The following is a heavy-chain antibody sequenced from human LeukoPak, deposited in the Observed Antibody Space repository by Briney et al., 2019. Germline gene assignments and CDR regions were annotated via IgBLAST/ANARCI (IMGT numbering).Heavy chain of an antibody. CDR3: ASLITIFNHWYFDL. D-gene: IGHD3-3*01. Sequence: SETLSLTCTVSGGSISSYYWSWIRQPPGKGLEWIGYIYYSGSTNYNPSLKSRVTISVDTSKNQFSLKLSSVTTADTAVYYGASLITIFNHWYFDLWGRGTLVTVSS. CDR1: GGSISSYY. J-gene: IGHJ2*01. CDR2: IYYSGST. V-gene: IGHV4-59*01.